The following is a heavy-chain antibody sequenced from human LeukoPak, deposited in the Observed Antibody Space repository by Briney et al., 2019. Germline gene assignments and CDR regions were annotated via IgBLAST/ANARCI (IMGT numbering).Heavy chain of an antibody. D-gene: IGHD3/OR15-3a*01. CDR3: ARDGGTYYHFWTGYRP. J-gene: IGHJ3*01. V-gene: IGHV3-20*04. CDR2: INWNGGST. Sequence: GGSLRLSCAASGFTLDDYGMSWVRQPPGKGREWVAGINWNGGSTGYADSGKGRFTISRDNAKNSVYLQMNSLRAEDTALYYCARDGGTYYHFWTGYRPWGQGTMVTVSS. CDR1: GFTLDDYG.